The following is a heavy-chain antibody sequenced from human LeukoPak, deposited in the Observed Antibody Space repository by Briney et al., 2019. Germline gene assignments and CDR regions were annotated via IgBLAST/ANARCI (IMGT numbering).Heavy chain of an antibody. CDR2: INHSGST. CDR3: ATSPGYDILTGYHQDDY. V-gene: IGHV4-34*01. D-gene: IGHD3-9*01. J-gene: IGHJ4*02. CDR1: GGSISSYY. Sequence: SETLSLTCTVSGGSISSYYWSWIRQPPGKGLEWIGEINHSGSTNYNPSLKSRVTISVDTSKNQFSLKLSSVTAADTAVYYCATSPGYDILTGYHQDDYWGQGTLVTVSS.